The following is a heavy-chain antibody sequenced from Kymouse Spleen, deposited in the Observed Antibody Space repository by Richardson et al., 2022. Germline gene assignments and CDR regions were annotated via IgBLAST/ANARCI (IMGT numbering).Heavy chain of an antibody. D-gene: IGHD6-13*01. J-gene: IGHJ6*02. CDR2: IGTAGDT. V-gene: IGHV3-13*01. CDR3: ARLGSSSWYGYYYYYGMDV. CDR1: GFTFSSYD. Sequence: EVQLVESGGGLVQPGGSLRLSCAASGFTFSSYDMHWVRQATGKGLEWVSAIGTAGDTYYPGSVKGRFTISRENAKNSLYLQMNSLRAGDTAVYYCARLGSSSWYGYYYYYGMDVWGQGTTVTVSS.